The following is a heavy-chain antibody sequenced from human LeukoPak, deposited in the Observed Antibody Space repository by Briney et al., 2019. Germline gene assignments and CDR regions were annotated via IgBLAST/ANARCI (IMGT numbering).Heavy chain of an antibody. CDR3: ARPSQASSSNTNYYYYGMDV. J-gene: IGHJ6*02. CDR2: MNTNSGNT. Sequence: GASVKVSRKASGYTFTSYCINWVRQATGQGLEWMGWMNTNSGNTGYAQKFQGRVTMTRNTSISTAYMELSSLRSEDTAVYYCARPSQASSSNTNYYYYGMDVWGQGTTVTVSS. CDR1: GYTFTSYC. V-gene: IGHV1-8*01. D-gene: IGHD6-6*01.